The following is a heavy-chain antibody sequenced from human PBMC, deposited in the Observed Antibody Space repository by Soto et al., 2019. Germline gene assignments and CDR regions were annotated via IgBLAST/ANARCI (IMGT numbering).Heavy chain of an antibody. CDR3: ARGCYDILTGYYNPPDAFDI. V-gene: IGHV1-18*04. J-gene: IGHJ3*02. CDR1: GYTFTSYG. Sequence: ASVNVSCKASGYTFTSYGISWVRQAPGQGLEWMGWISAYNGNTNYAQKLQGRVTMTTDTSTSTAYMELRSLRSDDTAVYYCARGCYDILTGYYNPPDAFDIWGQGTMVTV. D-gene: IGHD3-9*01. CDR2: ISAYNGNT.